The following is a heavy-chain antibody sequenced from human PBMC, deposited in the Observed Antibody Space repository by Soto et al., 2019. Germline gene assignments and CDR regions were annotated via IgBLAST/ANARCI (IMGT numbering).Heavy chain of an antibody. Sequence: LICTVSGVSLSPYYWAWIRQPPGKGLDLIGHIYYTGSTNYNPSLKSRATISVDNSKNTLYLQMSSLRAEDTAIYYCAKKIYHRFDPWGPGTLVTVSS. CDR3: AKKIYHRFDP. J-gene: IGHJ5*02. CDR1: GVSLSPYY. CDR2: IYYTGST. D-gene: IGHD3-16*02. V-gene: IGHV4-59*12.